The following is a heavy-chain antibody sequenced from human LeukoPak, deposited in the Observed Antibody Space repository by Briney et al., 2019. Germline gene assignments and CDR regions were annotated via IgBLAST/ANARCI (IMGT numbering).Heavy chain of an antibody. J-gene: IGHJ4*02. CDR2: ISGSGGST. Sequence: PGGSLRLPCAASGFTFSSYAMSWVRQAPGKGLEWVSAISGSGGSTYFADSVKGRFTISRDNSKNTLDLQMNSLRAEDTAVYYCAKAPYESTVYYYYDYWGQGTLVTVSS. D-gene: IGHD3-22*01. V-gene: IGHV3-23*01. CDR3: AKAPYESTVYYYYDY. CDR1: GFTFSSYA.